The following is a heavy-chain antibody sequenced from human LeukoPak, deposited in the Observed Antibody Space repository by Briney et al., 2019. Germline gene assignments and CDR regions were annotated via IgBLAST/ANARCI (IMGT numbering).Heavy chain of an antibody. Sequence: VKVSCKASGYTFTSYDINWVRQATGQGLEWMGWMNPNSGNTGYAQKFQGRVTMTRNTSISTAYMELSSLSYDDTAVYYCATDGAGDYLNHWGQGTLVTVSS. CDR1: GYTFTSYD. CDR3: ATDGAGDYLNH. D-gene: IGHD4-17*01. CDR2: MNPNSGNT. V-gene: IGHV1-8*01. J-gene: IGHJ4*02.